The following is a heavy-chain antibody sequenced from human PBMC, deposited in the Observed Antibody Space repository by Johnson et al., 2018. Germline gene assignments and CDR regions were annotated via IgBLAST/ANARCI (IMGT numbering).Heavy chain of an antibody. J-gene: IGHJ6*02. Sequence: VQLVESGGGVVQPGRSLRLSCAASGFIFSSYGMHWVRQAPGKGLEWVAVIWFDGSNKYYADSVKCRFTIARDNSKNTLYVQRSSRGVEETAIYSCARGQPSSPVITGDVWGQGTTVTVSS. CDR2: IWFDGSNK. CDR3: ARGQPSSPVITGDV. CDR1: GFIFSSYG. V-gene: IGHV3-33*01. D-gene: IGHD4-11*01.